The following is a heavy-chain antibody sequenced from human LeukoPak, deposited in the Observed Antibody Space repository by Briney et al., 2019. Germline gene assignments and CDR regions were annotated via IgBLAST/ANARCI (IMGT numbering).Heavy chain of an antibody. J-gene: IGHJ4*02. CDR3: AILEDYGDLYFDY. CDR2: IIPIFGTA. Sequence: ASVKVSCKASGGTFSSYAISWVRQAPGQGLEWMGGIIPIFGTANYAQKFQGRVTITADESTSTAYMELSSLRSEDTAVYYCAILEDYGDLYFDYWGQGTLVTVSS. V-gene: IGHV1-69*13. D-gene: IGHD4-17*01. CDR1: GGTFSSYA.